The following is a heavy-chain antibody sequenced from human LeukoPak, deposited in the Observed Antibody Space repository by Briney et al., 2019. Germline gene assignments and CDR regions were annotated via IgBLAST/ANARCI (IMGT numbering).Heavy chain of an antibody. CDR1: GFTFKTYG. CDR3: ETGYSVEMATMPD. Sequence: GGSLRLSCAASGFTFKTYGMHWVRQAPGKGLEWVAAISYDGSDKYYVDSVKGRFTISRDNSKNTLYLQMDSLKSEDTAVYYCETGYSVEMATMPDWGQGTLITVPS. D-gene: IGHD5-24*01. J-gene: IGHJ4*02. V-gene: IGHV3-30*03. CDR2: ISYDGSDK.